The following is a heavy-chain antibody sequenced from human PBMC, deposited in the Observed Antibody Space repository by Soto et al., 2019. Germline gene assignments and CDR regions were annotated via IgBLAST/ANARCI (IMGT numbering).Heavy chain of an antibody. Sequence: QVRLVQSGAEVKKPGASVKVSCKASGYTFTSYDINWVRQATGQGLEWMGRMNPNSGDTGLAQKFQGRITMTRNTSITTAYMELSSLRSEDTAVYYCARDGSKIAGYGVQLGYWGQGTVVTVSS. CDR2: MNPNSGDT. CDR3: ARDGSKIAGYGVQLGY. V-gene: IGHV1-8*01. CDR1: GYTFTSYD. J-gene: IGHJ4*02. D-gene: IGHD4-17*01.